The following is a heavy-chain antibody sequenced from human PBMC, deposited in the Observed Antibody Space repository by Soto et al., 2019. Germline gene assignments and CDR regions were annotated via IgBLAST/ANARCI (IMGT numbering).Heavy chain of an antibody. J-gene: IGHJ4*02. V-gene: IGHV3-23*01. Sequence: GGSLRLSCAASGLNFTKHPMIWVRQGAGKGLEWVAAISGRTGDTAYADSVRGRFTLSRDSSAYTMFLQMDSLRAEDTAGYYCAVQYDYWGQGTMVTVSS. CDR3: AVQYDY. CDR1: GLNFTKHP. CDR2: ISGRTGDT.